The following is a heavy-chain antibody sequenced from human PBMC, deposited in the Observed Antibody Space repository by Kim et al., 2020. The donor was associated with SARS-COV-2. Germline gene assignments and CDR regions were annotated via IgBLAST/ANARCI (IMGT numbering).Heavy chain of an antibody. CDR2: ISYGGST. J-gene: IGHJ6*02. CDR1: SGSVSSRSYY. CDR3: ARDASGRPYNYGVDV. Sequence: SETLSLTCTVSSGSVSSRSYYWNWIRQPPGKGLQWIGYISYGGSTNSNPSLKSRVTISLDTSTNQFSLKLTSVTGADTAVYYCARDASGRPYNYGVDVWGQGTTVTVSS. V-gene: IGHV4-61*01. D-gene: IGHD3-10*01.